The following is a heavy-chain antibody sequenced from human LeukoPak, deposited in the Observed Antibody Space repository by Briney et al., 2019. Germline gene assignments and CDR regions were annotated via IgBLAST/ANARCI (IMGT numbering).Heavy chain of an antibody. CDR3: ATGYSSGWYFYFQH. J-gene: IGHJ1*01. D-gene: IGHD6-19*01. CDR2: IKQDGSEK. CDR1: GFTISSYW. V-gene: IGHV3-7*01. Sequence: GGSLRLSCAASGFTISSYWMNWVRQAPGKGLEWVANIKQDGSEKNYVDSVKGRFTISRDNAKNSLSLRMNSLSAEDTAVYYCATGYSSGWYFYFQHWGQGSLVSVSS.